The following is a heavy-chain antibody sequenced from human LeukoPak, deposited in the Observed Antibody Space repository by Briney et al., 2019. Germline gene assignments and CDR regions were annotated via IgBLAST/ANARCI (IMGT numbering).Heavy chain of an antibody. V-gene: IGHV3-7*04. J-gene: IGHJ6*02. CDR2: IKQDGSEK. Sequence: GGSLRLSCGASGFTFSTYWMSWARQAPGKGLEWVANIKQDGSEKRYVDSVRGRFTISRDSAKNLRYLQMNSLRAEDTAVYFCGRGRGDYAATHSPHYGLDVWGQGTTVTVSS. D-gene: IGHD3-16*01. CDR1: GFTFSTYW. CDR3: GRGRGDYAATHSPHYGLDV.